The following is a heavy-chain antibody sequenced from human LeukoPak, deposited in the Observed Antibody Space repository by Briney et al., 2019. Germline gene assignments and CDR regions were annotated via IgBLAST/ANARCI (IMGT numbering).Heavy chain of an antibody. CDR3: THRAGVSGNFDWFGLDV. CDR2: IYWDDDK. CDR1: GFSLSTTGVA. V-gene: IGHV2-5*02. J-gene: IGHJ6*02. D-gene: IGHD3-9*01. Sequence: SGPTLVNPTQTLTLTCTFSGFSLSTTGVAVGWIRQPPGKALEWLALIYWDDDKRYSPSLKSRLTLAKDTSKNQVVLTMTNMDPVDTATYYCTHRAGVSGNFDWFGLDVWGQGMTVTVSS.